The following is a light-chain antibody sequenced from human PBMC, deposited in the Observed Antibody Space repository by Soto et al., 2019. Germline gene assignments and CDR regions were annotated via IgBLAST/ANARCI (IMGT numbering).Light chain of an antibody. V-gene: IGKV1-39*01. CDR1: QSIVTY. J-gene: IGKJ1*01. Sequence: DIQITQSHSTLSAFVGDRLTITFRASQSIVTYLNWYLQKPGKAPKLLIYAASNLQSGVPSRFSGSGSGTDFTLTISSLQPEDFATYFCHQSYSTPPWTFGQGTKVDIK. CDR2: AAS. CDR3: HQSYSTPPWT.